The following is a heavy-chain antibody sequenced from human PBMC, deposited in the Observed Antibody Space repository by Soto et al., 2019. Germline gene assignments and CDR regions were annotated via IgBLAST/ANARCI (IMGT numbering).Heavy chain of an antibody. J-gene: IGHJ6*02. Sequence: QVHLVQSGAEVRKPGASVKVSCKASGYSFTSYGISWVRQAPGQGLEWMGWISTDNGNTNYAHNLQGRVSMTIDPSTGTAYMELWSLGSDDTAVYYCARDVPDTSLFFYYYGMDVWGQGTTVTVS. CDR1: GYSFTSYG. D-gene: IGHD2-21*01. CDR2: ISTDNGNT. V-gene: IGHV1-18*01. CDR3: ARDVPDTSLFFYYYGMDV.